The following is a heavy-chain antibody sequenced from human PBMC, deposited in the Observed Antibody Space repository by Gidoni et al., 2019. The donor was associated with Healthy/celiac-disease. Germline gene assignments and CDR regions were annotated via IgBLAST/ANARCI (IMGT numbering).Heavy chain of an antibody. D-gene: IGHD6-6*01. Sequence: SCAASGFTFSSYSMNWVRQAPGKGLEWVSSISSSSSYIDYADSVKGRFTISRDNAKNSLYLQMNSLRAEDTAVYYCAREGGSIAARPLDYWGQGTLVTVSS. J-gene: IGHJ4*02. CDR2: ISSSSSYI. V-gene: IGHV3-21*01. CDR3: AREGGSIAARPLDY. CDR1: GFTFSSYS.